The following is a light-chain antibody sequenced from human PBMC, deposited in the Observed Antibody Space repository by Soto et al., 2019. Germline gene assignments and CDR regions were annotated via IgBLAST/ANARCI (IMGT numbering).Light chain of an antibody. CDR1: SSDVGAYNY. CDR2: DVS. J-gene: IGLJ2*01. V-gene: IGLV2-14*03. Sequence: QSALTQPASVSGSPGQSITISCTGTSSDVGAYNYVSWYQHHPGKAPKLMIYDVSNRPSGVSNRFSGSKSGNTASLTISGAPAEDEADYYCSSYTSSSTKVIFGGGTKLTVL. CDR3: SSYTSSSTKVI.